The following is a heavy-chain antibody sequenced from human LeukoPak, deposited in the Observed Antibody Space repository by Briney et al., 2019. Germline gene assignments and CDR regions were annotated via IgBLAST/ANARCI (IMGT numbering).Heavy chain of an antibody. V-gene: IGHV1-2*02. CDR3: AREGIAAAGLAGFDL. J-gene: IGHJ5*02. D-gene: IGHD6-13*01. CDR2: INPNSGGT. CDR1: GYTFNRYY. Sequence: GASVKVSCKPSGYTFNRYYMHWVRQAPGQGLAWMGWINPNSGGTNYAQKFQGRVTMTRDTSISTAYMELSRLRSDDTAVYYCAREGIAAAGLAGFDLWAQGTLVTVSS.